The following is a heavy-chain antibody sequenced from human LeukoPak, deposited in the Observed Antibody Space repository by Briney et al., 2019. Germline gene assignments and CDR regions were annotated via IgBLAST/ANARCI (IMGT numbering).Heavy chain of an antibody. D-gene: IGHD3-10*01. Sequence: GGSLRPSCAASGFTFSDYYMSWIRQAPGKGLEWVSYISTSSSYTNYADSVKGRFTISRDDAKNSLYLQMNSLRAEDTAVYYCARGGGSRFDYWGQGTLVTVSS. CDR1: GFTFSDYY. CDR2: ISTSSSYT. CDR3: ARGGGSRFDY. J-gene: IGHJ4*02. V-gene: IGHV3-11*05.